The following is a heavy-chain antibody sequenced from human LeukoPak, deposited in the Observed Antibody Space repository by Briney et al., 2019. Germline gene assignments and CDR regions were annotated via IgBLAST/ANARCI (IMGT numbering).Heavy chain of an antibody. D-gene: IGHD3-3*01. Sequence: PGGSLRLSCAASGFTFSSYWMSWVRQAPGKGLEWVANIKQDGSEKYYVDSVKGRFTISRDNAKNSLYLQMNSLRAEDTAVYYCASLAAYYDFWSGYYGLSENYFDYWGQGTLVTVSS. J-gene: IGHJ4*02. V-gene: IGHV3-7*01. CDR1: GFTFSSYW. CDR2: IKQDGSEK. CDR3: ASLAAYYDFWSGYYGLSENYFDY.